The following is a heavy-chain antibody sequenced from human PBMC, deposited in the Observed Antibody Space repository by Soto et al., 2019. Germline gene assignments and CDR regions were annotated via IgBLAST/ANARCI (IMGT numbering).Heavy chain of an antibody. J-gene: IGHJ6*02. CDR2: ICLSGSNK. Sequence: GGYLRLSCAASGFTLSSYAMSWVRQAPGKGLEWVSAICLSGSNKYYADSVKGRFTISKDNSQNTLYLQMNDLRHEDTAVYYCARLPGPLVSVLYIYPLDARESPSDVDIWGQGTTVTVSS. CDR3: ARLPGPLVSVLYIYPLDARESPSDVDI. D-gene: IGHD2-21*02. V-gene: IGHV3-23*01. CDR1: GFTLSSYA.